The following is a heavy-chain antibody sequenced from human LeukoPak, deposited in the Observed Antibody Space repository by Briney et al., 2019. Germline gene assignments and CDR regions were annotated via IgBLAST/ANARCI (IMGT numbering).Heavy chain of an antibody. CDR3: ARVEGSYSNWFDP. V-gene: IGHV4-34*01. CDR2: INHSGST. J-gene: IGHJ5*02. D-gene: IGHD1-26*01. CDR1: GGSFSGYY. Sequence: SETLSLTCAVYGGSFSGYYWSWIRQPPGKGLEWIGEINHSGSTNYNPSLKSRVTISVDTSKNQFSLKLSSVTAADTAVYYCARVEGSYSNWFDPWGQGTLVTVSS.